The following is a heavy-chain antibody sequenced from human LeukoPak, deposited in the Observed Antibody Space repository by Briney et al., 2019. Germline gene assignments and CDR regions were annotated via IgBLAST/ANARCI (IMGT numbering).Heavy chain of an antibody. CDR1: GYTFTSYD. D-gene: IGHD3-22*01. CDR2: MNPNSGNT. Sequence: ASVKVSCKASGYTFTSYDINWVRQATGQGLEWMGWMNPNSGNTGYAQKFQGRVTITRNTYISTAYMELSSLRSEDTAVYYCARGQFGYYYDSSGYLNFDYWGQGTLVTVSS. CDR3: ARGQFGYYYDSSGYLNFDY. V-gene: IGHV1-8*03. J-gene: IGHJ4*02.